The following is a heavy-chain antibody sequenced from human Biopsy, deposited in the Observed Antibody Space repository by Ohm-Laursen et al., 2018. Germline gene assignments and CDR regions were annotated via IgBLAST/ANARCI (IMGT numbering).Heavy chain of an antibody. CDR2: NIPILGTG. CDR3: ATKLTGYFHH. CDR1: GGTLSNYG. D-gene: IGHD3-9*01. Sequence: SVKVSCKAPGGTLSNYGVNWVRQAPGQGLEWLGGNIPILGTGNYVQKFQDRVTVAADTSTSTATMELRSLRSDDTAVYYCATKLTGYFHHWGQGTLVIVSS. J-gene: IGHJ1*01. V-gene: IGHV1-69*06.